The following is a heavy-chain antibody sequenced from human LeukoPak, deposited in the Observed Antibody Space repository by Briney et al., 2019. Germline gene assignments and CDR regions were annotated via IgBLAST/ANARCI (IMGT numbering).Heavy chain of an antibody. CDR3: ARPGGGYYYYYMDV. CDR2: IKQDGSEK. Sequence: GGSLRLSCAASGFTFSSYWMGWVRQAPGKVLEWVANIKQDGSEKYYVDSVKGRFAISRDNAKNSLYLQMNSLRAEDTALYYCARPGGGYYYYYMDVWGKGTTVTVSS. J-gene: IGHJ6*03. D-gene: IGHD3-16*01. V-gene: IGHV3-7*03. CDR1: GFTFSSYW.